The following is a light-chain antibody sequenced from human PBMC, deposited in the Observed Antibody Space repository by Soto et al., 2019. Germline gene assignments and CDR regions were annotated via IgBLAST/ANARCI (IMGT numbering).Light chain of an antibody. CDR1: QSVSNNY. V-gene: IGKV3-20*01. Sequence: EIVLTQSPGTLSLSPGERATLSCRASQSVSNNYLAWYQQKPGQAPRLLIYGASNRATGIPDRFSGRESGTDFTLTITTLEPEDSAVYFCQQYGSSPWTSGQGTKVDIK. CDR3: QQYGSSPWT. CDR2: GAS. J-gene: IGKJ1*01.